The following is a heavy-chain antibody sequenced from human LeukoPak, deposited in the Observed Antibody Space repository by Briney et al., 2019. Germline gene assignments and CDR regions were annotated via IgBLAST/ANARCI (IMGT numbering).Heavy chain of an antibody. D-gene: IGHD3-22*01. V-gene: IGHV4-39*01. CDR2: IYYSGIT. J-gene: IGHJ4*02. Sequence: ASETLSLTCGVSGDSISIHYDYWGWIRQPPGKGLEWIGSIYYSGITYYSPSLKSRVTISIDRSKNQFSLNLSSVTAADTAVYHCARHGYYYDRSGYYGSAATFDYWGQGTLVTVSS. CDR3: ARHGYYYDRSGYYGSAATFDY. CDR1: GDSISIHYDY.